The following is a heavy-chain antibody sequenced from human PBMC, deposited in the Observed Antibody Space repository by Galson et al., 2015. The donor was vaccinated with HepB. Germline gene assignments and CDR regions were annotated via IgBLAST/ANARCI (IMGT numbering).Heavy chain of an antibody. D-gene: IGHD6-19*01. Sequence: SLRLSCAASGVTFSNYGFNWVRQAPGKGLEWVTVISYDGRNQHYADSVKGRFTISRDNSKNTVYMQMNSLRAEDTGLYDCAKDPYLYHALAGNMAGFDYWGQGTLVTVSS. V-gene: IGHV3-30*18. J-gene: IGHJ4*02. CDR3: AKDPYLYHALAGNMAGFDY. CDR2: ISYDGRNQ. CDR1: GVTFSNYG.